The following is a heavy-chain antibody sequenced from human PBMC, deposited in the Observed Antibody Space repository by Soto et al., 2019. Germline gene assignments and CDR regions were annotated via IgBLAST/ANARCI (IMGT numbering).Heavy chain of an antibody. CDR3: ARGVAAGVDF. CDR1: GYTFTSFA. CDR2: MNPNTGST. V-gene: IGHV1-8*01. D-gene: IGHD2-15*01. Sequence: QVRLVQSGAEVKEPGASVKVSCKASGYTFTSFAVNWVRQATGQGLEWMGWMNPNTGSTGYGQNFQGRVTMTRVTSINTAYMELSSLRPEDTAVYYCARGVAAGVDFWGQGALVTVSS. J-gene: IGHJ4*02.